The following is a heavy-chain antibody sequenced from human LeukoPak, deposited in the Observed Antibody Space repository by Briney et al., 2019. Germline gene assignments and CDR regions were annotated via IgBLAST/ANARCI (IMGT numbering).Heavy chain of an antibody. CDR3: ARDGGYCSGGTCRYYFDY. Sequence: SQTLSLICAISGDSVSSNSAAWNWIRQSPSRGLEWLGRTYYRSKWYNDYAVSVKSRITINPDTSKNQFSLQLNSVTPEDTAVYYCARDGGYCSGGTCRYYFDYWGQGTLVTVSS. V-gene: IGHV6-1*01. J-gene: IGHJ4*02. CDR2: TYYRSKWYN. CDR1: GDSVSSNSAA. D-gene: IGHD2-15*01.